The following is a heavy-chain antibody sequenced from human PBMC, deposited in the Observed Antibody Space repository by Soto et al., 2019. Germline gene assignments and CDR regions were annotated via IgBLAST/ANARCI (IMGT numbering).Heavy chain of an antibody. CDR1: GFTFSSYG. CDR3: AKSSAQRYFDCPSDY. Sequence: GGSLRLSCAASGFTFSSYGMHWVRQAPGKGLEWVAVISYDGSNKYYADSVKGRFTISRDNSKNTLYLQMNSLRAEDTAVYYCAKSSAQRYFDCPSDYWGQGTLVTVSS. J-gene: IGHJ4*02. V-gene: IGHV3-30*18. CDR2: ISYDGSNK. D-gene: IGHD3-9*01.